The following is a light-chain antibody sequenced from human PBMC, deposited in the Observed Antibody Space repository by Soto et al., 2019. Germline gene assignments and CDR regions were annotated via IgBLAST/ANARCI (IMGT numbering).Light chain of an antibody. Sequence: QSALTQPPSASGSPGQSVTISCTGSSSDIGAYDYVSWYQQHPGRAPKLMIYEVTKRPSGVPERFSGSKSGNTASLTVSGLQAEDEADYYCASYAGSNNVFGGGTQLTVL. CDR2: EVT. CDR1: SSDIGAYDY. J-gene: IGLJ3*02. V-gene: IGLV2-8*01. CDR3: ASYAGSNNV.